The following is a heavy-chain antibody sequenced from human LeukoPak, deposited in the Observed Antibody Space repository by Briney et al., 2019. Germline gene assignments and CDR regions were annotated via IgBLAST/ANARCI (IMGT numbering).Heavy chain of an antibody. J-gene: IGHJ4*02. D-gene: IGHD1-26*01. Sequence: PSETLSLTCNVSGGSISSYYWSWIRQPPGKGLEWIRYIYYSGSTNYNPSLKSRVTISVDTSKDQFSLKLSSVTAADTAVYYCARTPGSGSYSYYFDYWGQGTLVTVSS. V-gene: IGHV4-59*01. CDR3: ARTPGSGSYSYYFDY. CDR1: GGSISSYY. CDR2: IYYSGST.